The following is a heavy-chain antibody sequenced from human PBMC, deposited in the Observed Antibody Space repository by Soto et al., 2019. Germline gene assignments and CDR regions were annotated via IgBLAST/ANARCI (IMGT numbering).Heavy chain of an antibody. V-gene: IGHV1-69*13. CDR2: IIPVFGTA. CDR3: ARGDATKIVVTTYYGMDV. Sequence: ASVKVSCKASGGSLSNYGISWVRQAPGQGLEWMGGIIPVFGTANYAQKFQGRVTITADESTSIVYMDVTSLRSEDTAVYYCARGDATKIVVTTYYGMDVWGQGTTVTSP. D-gene: IGHD4-17*01. J-gene: IGHJ6*02. CDR1: GGSLSNYG.